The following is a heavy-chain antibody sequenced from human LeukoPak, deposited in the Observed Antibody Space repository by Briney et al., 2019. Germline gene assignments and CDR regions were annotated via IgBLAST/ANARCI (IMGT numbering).Heavy chain of an antibody. CDR2: IKSKTDGGTT. CDR3: TTDLIGVAAAGRR. V-gene: IGHV3-15*01. J-gene: IGHJ4*02. CDR1: GFTFSNAW. Sequence: GGSLRLSCAASGFTFSNAWMSWVRQAPGKGLEWVGRIKSKTDGGTTDYAAPVKGRFTISRDDSKNTLYLQMNSLKTEDTAVYYCTTDLIGVAAAGRRWGQGTLVTVSS. D-gene: IGHD6-13*01.